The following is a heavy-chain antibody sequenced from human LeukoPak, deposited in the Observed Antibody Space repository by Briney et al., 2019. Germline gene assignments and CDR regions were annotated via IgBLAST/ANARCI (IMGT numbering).Heavy chain of an antibody. CDR3: ARVDSSGRWYYYGMDV. J-gene: IGHJ6*02. CDR2: ISYDGSNK. CDR1: GFTFSSYA. V-gene: IGHV3-30-3*01. D-gene: IGHD6-19*01. Sequence: GGFLRLSCAASGFTFSSYAMHWVRQAPGKGLEWVAVISYDGSNKYYADSVKGRFTISRDNSKNTLYLQMNSLRAEDTAVYYCARVDSSGRWYYYGMDVWGQGTTVTVSS.